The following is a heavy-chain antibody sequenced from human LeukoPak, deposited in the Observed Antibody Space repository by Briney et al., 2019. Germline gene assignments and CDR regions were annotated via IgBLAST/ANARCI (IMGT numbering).Heavy chain of an antibody. D-gene: IGHD2-2*01. V-gene: IGHV1-18*01. J-gene: IGHJ5*02. CDR3: ARLGGYCSSTSCYGYNWFDP. Sequence: ASVKVSCKASGYTFTSYGISWVRQASGQGLEWMGWISAYNGNTNYAQKLQGRVTMTTDTSTSTAYMELRSLRSDDTAVYYCARLGGYCSSTSCYGYNWFDPWGQGTLVTVSS. CDR2: ISAYNGNT. CDR1: GYTFTSYG.